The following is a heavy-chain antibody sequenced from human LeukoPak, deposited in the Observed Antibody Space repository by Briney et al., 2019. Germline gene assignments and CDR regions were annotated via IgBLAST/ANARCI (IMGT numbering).Heavy chain of an antibody. CDR1: GFTFSSYG. CDR2: ISSSGSTI. Sequence: GGSLRLSCAASGFTFSSYGMHWIRQAPGKGLEWVSYISSSGSTIYYADSVKGRFTISRDNAKNSLYLQMNSLRAEDTAVYYCARDLLNGDYDYWGQGTLVTVSS. V-gene: IGHV3-48*04. D-gene: IGHD4-17*01. J-gene: IGHJ4*02. CDR3: ARDLLNGDYDY.